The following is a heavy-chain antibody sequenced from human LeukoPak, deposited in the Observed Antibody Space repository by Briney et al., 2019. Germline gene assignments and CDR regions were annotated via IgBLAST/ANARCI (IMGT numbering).Heavy chain of an antibody. CDR1: GFTFSSYG. D-gene: IGHD3-16*01. Sequence: PGGSLRLSCAASGFTFSSYGMSWVRQAPGKGLEWVSTFSGSGGSIYYADSVKGRFTISRDNSKNTLYLQMNSLRAEDTALYYCARDNDSRDPPHFDYWGQGTLVTVSS. CDR2: FSGSGGSI. CDR3: ARDNDSRDPPHFDY. V-gene: IGHV3-23*01. J-gene: IGHJ4*02.